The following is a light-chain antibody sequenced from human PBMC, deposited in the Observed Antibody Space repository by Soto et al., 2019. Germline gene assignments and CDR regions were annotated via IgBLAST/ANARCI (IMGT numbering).Light chain of an antibody. CDR2: GAS. CDR1: QSVSSTF. V-gene: IGKV3-20*01. CDR3: QQYESSRT. J-gene: IGKJ1*01. Sequence: EIVLTQSPGTLSLTPGERVTLSCRASQSVSSTFLAWYQQKPGQAHKVLFYGASTRATGTPDRCSGSGSGTDFTLTISRLEPEDFAMYYCQQYESSRTFGQGTKVEMK.